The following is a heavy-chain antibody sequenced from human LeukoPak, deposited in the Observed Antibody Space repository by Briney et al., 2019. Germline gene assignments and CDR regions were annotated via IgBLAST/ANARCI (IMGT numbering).Heavy chain of an antibody. V-gene: IGHV3-74*03. Sequence: GGSLRLSCAASGFTFSNYWMHWVRQVPGKGLVCVSRINRDGTSTTYADSVKGRFTISRDNAKNALYMQMNSLRAEDTAVYYCAKDSKIVGATFRSYHYMDVWGKGTAVTVSS. D-gene: IGHD1-26*01. CDR1: GFTFSNYW. CDR3: AKDSKIVGATFRSYHYMDV. J-gene: IGHJ6*03. CDR2: INRDGTST.